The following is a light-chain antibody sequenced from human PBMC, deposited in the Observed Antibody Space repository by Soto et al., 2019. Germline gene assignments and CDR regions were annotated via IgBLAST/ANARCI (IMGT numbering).Light chain of an antibody. Sequence: EIVMTQSPATLSVSPGERATLSCRASQSVSSNLAWYQQKPGQAPRLLIYGASTRATGIPARFSGSGSGTEFTLTISSLQSEDFAVYYCQQYNNCPITFGGGTEV. V-gene: IGKV3-15*01. CDR2: GAS. CDR3: QQYNNCPIT. J-gene: IGKJ4*01. CDR1: QSVSSN.